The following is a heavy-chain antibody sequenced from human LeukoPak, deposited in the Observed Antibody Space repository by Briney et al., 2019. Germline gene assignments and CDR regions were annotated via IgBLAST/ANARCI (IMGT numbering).Heavy chain of an antibody. D-gene: IGHD2-2*01. Sequence: GGSLRLSCEASGFTFRSFAMSWVRQAPGKGLEWLSGISASGHYIYQADSVKGRFTISRDNSKNTLYIEINSLRVEDTAVYYCARDGSWGDYQFYFYMDVWGKGTTVTVSS. CDR3: ARDGSWGDYQFYFYMDV. J-gene: IGHJ6*03. CDR2: ISASGHYI. V-gene: IGHV3-23*01. CDR1: GFTFRSFA.